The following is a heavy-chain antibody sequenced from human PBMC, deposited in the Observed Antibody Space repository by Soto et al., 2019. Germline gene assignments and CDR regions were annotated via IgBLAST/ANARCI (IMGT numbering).Heavy chain of an antibody. CDR2: IDPSDSYT. Sequence: PGESLKISCKGSGYSFTSYWISWVRQMPGKGLEWMGRIDPSDSYTNYSPSFQGHVTISADKSISTAYLQWSSLKASDTAMYYCARHPRNRSYSSGWWWYFDYWGQGTLVTVS. J-gene: IGHJ4*02. CDR1: GYSFTSYW. CDR3: ARHPRNRSYSSGWWWYFDY. V-gene: IGHV5-10-1*01. D-gene: IGHD6-19*01.